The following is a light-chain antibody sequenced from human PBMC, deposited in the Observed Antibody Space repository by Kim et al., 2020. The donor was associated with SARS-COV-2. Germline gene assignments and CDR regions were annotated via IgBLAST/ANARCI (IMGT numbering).Light chain of an antibody. V-gene: IGKV3-11*01. CDR3: QQRSNWPPMYT. Sequence: SAGERAPLPGSARKSVSSYLAWYQQHPGQAPRLLIYDASNRATGIPARFSGSGSGPDFTFTISSLEPEDFAVYYCQQRSNWPPMYTFGQGTKLEI. J-gene: IGKJ2*01. CDR1: KSVSSY. CDR2: DAS.